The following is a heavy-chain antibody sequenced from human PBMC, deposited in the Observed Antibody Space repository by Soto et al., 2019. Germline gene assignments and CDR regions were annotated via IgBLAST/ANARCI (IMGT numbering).Heavy chain of an antibody. CDR2: INPSGAST. CDR3: TRVPLGYFDDY. Sequence: ASVKVSCKASGYTFTNYYMHWVRQAPGQGLEWMGLINPSGASTLYAQKFQGRVTMTRDTSTSTDYMELNSLKTEDTAVYYCTRVPLGYFDDYWGQGTLVTVSP. CDR1: GYTFTNYY. J-gene: IGHJ4*02. D-gene: IGHD3-9*01. V-gene: IGHV1-46*03.